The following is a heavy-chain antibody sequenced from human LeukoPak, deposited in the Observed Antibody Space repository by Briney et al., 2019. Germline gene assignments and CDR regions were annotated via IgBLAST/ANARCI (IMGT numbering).Heavy chain of an antibody. CDR1: GGSISSYY. CDR3: ARHSYGVGLDY. D-gene: IGHD3-10*01. J-gene: IGHJ4*02. CDR2: IYISGSGST. V-gene: IGHV4-4*07. Sequence: SETLSLTCTVSGGSISSYYWSWIRQPAGKGLEWIGRIYISGSGSTNYNPSLKSRVTMSVDTSKNQFSLKLSSVTAADTAVYYCARHSYGVGLDYWGQGTLVTVSS.